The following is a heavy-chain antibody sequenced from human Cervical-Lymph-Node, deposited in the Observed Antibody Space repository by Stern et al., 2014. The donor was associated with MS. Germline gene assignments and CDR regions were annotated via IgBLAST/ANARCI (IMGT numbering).Heavy chain of an antibody. Sequence: QLQLQESGPGLVQPSETLSLTCSGSGGSMSNYFWSWIRQPPGKGLEWIGYIYRTGSTNYTPSLKSRLTISVDTSNNQFSLNLTSVTTADTAVYYCARGAYSSSSDLWYWGQGSLVTVSS. D-gene: IGHD6-6*01. CDR3: ARGAYSSSSDLWY. CDR2: IYRTGST. J-gene: IGHJ4*02. V-gene: IGHV4-59*01. CDR1: GGSMSNYF.